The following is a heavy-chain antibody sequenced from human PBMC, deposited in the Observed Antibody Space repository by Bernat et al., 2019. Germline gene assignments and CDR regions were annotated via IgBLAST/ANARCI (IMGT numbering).Heavy chain of an antibody. CDR2: INAGNGNT. CDR1: GYTFTSYS. Sequence: QVHLVQSGAEVKKPGASVKVSCKASGYTFTSYSMHWVRQAPGQSLEWMGWINAGNGNTKYSQKFQGRVTITRDTSASTVYMDLSSLRSEDTAVYYCARGIWVRSCYPYYLDYWGQGTLVTVSS. J-gene: IGHJ4*02. CDR3: ARGIWVRSCYPYYLDY. D-gene: IGHD2-2*01. V-gene: IGHV1-3*01.